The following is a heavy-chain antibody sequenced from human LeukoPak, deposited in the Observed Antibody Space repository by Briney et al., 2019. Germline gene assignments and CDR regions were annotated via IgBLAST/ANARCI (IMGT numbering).Heavy chain of an antibody. D-gene: IGHD4-17*01. CDR2: INPKSGGT. V-gene: IGHV1-2*02. CDR3: AKSKNPTGDYASGFDY. CDR1: GYTFTGYY. J-gene: IGHJ4*02. Sequence: ASVTVSCKASGYTFTGYYMHWVRQAPGQGLEWMGWINPKSGGTNYAQKFKGRVTMTRDTSISTAYMELSRLRSDDTAVYYCAKSKNPTGDYASGFDYWGQGTLVTVSS.